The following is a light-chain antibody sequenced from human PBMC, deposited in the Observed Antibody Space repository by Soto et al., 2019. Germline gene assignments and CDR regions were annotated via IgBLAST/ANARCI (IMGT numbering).Light chain of an antibody. CDR2: DVS. V-gene: IGLV2-8*01. CDR1: SSDVGAYNY. J-gene: IGLJ2*01. CDR3: SSYAGRNNFV. Sequence: QSVLTQPPSASGSPGQSVTISCTGTSSDVGAYNYVSWYQQHPGKAPKLMIYDVSKRPSGVPDRFSGSKSGNTASLTVSGLQAEDEADYYCSSYAGRNNFVFDGGTKVTVL.